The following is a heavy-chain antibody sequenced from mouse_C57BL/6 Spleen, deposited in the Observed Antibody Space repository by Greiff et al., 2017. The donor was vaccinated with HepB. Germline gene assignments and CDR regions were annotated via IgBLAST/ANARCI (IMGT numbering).Heavy chain of an antibody. J-gene: IGHJ2*01. CDR2: INPNNGGT. CDR3: ARATAQATRDYFDY. V-gene: IGHV1-26*01. CDR1: GYTFTDYY. D-gene: IGHD3-2*02. Sequence: VQLQQSGPELVKPGASVKISCKASGYTFTDYYMNWVKQSHGKSLEWIGDINPNNGGTSYNQKFKGKATLTVDKSSSTAYMELRSLTSEDSAVYYCARATAQATRDYFDYWGQGTTLTVSS.